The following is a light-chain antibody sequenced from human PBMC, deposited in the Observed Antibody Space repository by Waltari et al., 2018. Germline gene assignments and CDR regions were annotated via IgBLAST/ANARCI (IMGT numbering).Light chain of an antibody. Sequence: DIVMTQSPDSLAVSLGERATIHCRSSQSVFQSSSNKNYLAWYQQKPGQPPKLLIYWASTRESGVPDRFSGSVSGTDFTLTISSLQAEDVAVYYCQHYHTVPRTFGQGTKVEIK. CDR2: WAS. CDR3: QHYHTVPRT. CDR1: QSVFQSSSNKNY. J-gene: IGKJ1*01. V-gene: IGKV4-1*01.